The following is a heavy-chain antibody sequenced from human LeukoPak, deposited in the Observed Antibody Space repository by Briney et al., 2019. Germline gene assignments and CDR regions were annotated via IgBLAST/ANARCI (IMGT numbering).Heavy chain of an antibody. CDR2: ISRDGGST. J-gene: IGHJ4*02. D-gene: IGHD6-25*01. CDR3: ARRYTSGWYLDF. V-gene: IGHV3-64*01. Sequence: PGGSLRLSCAVSGFTFSTNAMHWVRQAPGEGLEYVSGISRDGGSTYYANSVKGRFTISRDNSKNTLYLQMGSLRAEDMAVYYCARRYTSGWYLDFWGQGTLVTVSS. CDR1: GFTFSTNA.